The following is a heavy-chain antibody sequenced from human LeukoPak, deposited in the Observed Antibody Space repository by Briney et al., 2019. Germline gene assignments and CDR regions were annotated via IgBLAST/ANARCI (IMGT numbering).Heavy chain of an antibody. CDR3: VRDQLYGDYENGMDV. J-gene: IGHJ6*02. CDR1: GYTLTELS. D-gene: IGHD4-17*01. Sequence: ASVKVSCKVSGYTLTELSMHWVRQAPGRGLEWMGGFDPEDGETIYAQKFQGRVTMTRNTSISTAYMELSSLRSEDTAVYYCVRDQLYGDYENGMDVWGQGTTVTVSS. CDR2: FDPEDGET. V-gene: IGHV1-24*01.